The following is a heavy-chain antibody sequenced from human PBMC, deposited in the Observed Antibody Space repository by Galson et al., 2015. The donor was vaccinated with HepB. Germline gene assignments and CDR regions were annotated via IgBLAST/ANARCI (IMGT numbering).Heavy chain of an antibody. J-gene: IGHJ4*02. D-gene: IGHD4-17*01. CDR1: GFSLSTSGMC. CDR3: ARSGGNGDYGDGFDY. Sequence: PALVKPTQTLTLTCTFSGFSLSTSGMCVSWIRRPPGKALEWLALIDWDDDKYYSTSLKTRLTISKDTSKNQVVLTMTNMDPVDTATYYCARSGGNGDYGDGFDYWGQGTLVTVSS. CDR2: IDWDDDK. V-gene: IGHV2-70*01.